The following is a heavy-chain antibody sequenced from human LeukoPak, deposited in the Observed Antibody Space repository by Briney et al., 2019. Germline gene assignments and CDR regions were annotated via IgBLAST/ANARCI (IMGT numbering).Heavy chain of an antibody. CDR3: ARDVILRYYDFWSGFYMSYYYYYMDV. D-gene: IGHD3-3*01. J-gene: IGHJ6*03. Sequence: ASVKVSCKASGYTFTSYYMHWVRQAPGQGLEWMGIINPSGGSTSYAQKFQGRVTMTRDMSTSTVYMELSSLRSEDTAVYYCARDVILRYYDFWSGFYMSYYYYYMDVWGKGTTVTVSS. V-gene: IGHV1-46*01. CDR2: INPSGGST. CDR1: GYTFTSYY.